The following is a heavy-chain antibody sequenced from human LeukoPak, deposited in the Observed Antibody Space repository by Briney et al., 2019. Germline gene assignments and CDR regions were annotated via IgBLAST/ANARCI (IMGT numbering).Heavy chain of an antibody. V-gene: IGHV4-39*01. CDR1: GGSISSSSYY. CDR2: IYYSGST. D-gene: IGHD3-22*01. Sequence: SETLSLTFTVSGGSISSSSYYWGWIRQPPGKGLEWIGSIYYSGSTYYNPSLKSRVTISVDTSKNQFSLKLSSVTAADTAVYYCARALYYYDSSGYRHYYGMDVWGQGTTVTVSS. CDR3: ARALYYYDSSGYRHYYGMDV. J-gene: IGHJ6*02.